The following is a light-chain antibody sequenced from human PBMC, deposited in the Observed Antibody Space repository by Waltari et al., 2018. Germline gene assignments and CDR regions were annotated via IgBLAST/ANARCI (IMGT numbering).Light chain of an antibody. CDR1: QTINNNF. CDR2: GAS. CDR3: QQYDGSILT. Sequence: IVLTPSPDTLSLSPGQRATLSCRASQTINNNFLVWYQQKPGQAPQLLIHGASSRATGFPDRFSGSGSGTDFTLTISRLEPEDVAVYYCQQYDGSILTFGGGTKVEI. J-gene: IGKJ4*01. V-gene: IGKV3-20*01.